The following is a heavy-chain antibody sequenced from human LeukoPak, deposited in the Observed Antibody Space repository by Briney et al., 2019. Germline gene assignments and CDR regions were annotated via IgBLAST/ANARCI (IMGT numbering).Heavy chain of an antibody. V-gene: IGHV4-34*01. Sequence: SETLSLTCAVYGGSFSGYYWSWIRQPPGKGLEWIGEINHSGSTNYNPSLKSRVTISVDTSKNQFSLKLSSVTAADTAVYYCARERYSSSWYVGVAFDYWGQGTLVTVSS. CDR3: ARERYSSSWYVGVAFDY. CDR2: INHSGST. D-gene: IGHD6-13*01. CDR1: GGSFSGYY. J-gene: IGHJ4*02.